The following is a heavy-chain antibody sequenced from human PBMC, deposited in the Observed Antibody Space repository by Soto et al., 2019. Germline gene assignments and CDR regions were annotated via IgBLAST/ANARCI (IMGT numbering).Heavy chain of an antibody. CDR2: IYYSGST. J-gene: IGHJ4*02. V-gene: IGHV4-59*01. D-gene: IGHD3-22*01. Sequence: SETLSLTCTVSGGSISSYYWSWIRQPPGRGLEWIGYIYYSGSTNYNPSLKSRVIISVDTSKNQFSLKLSSVTAADTAVYYCARDSHYYDSSGPQGYWGQGTLVTVSS. CDR3: ARDSHYYDSSGPQGY. CDR1: GGSISSYY.